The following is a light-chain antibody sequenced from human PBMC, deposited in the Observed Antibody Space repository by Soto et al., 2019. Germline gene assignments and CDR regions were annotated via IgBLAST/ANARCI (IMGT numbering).Light chain of an antibody. CDR2: DVS. Sequence: QSALTQPASVSGSPGQSITISCTGTSSDVGGYNYVSWYQQHPGKAPKLMIYDVSNRPSGVSNRFSGSKSGNTASLTISGLQAEDEDDYYCSSYTSSNTYVFGTGTKLTVL. V-gene: IGLV2-14*01. CDR1: SSDVGGYNY. J-gene: IGLJ1*01. CDR3: SSYTSSNTYV.